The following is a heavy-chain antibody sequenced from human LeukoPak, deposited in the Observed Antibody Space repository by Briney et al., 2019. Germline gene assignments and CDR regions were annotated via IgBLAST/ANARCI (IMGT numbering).Heavy chain of an antibody. CDR3: ARSRTVAGTWGGYLDY. CDR2: IYYSGST. Sequence: SETLSLTCTVSGGSISGYYWTWLRQPPGKGLEWIGYIYYSGSTNYNPSLKSRVTISVDTSKTQFSLKLSSVTAADTAVYFCARSRTVAGTWGGYLDYWSQGTLVTVSS. J-gene: IGHJ4*02. V-gene: IGHV4-59*01. CDR1: GGSISGYY. D-gene: IGHD6-19*01.